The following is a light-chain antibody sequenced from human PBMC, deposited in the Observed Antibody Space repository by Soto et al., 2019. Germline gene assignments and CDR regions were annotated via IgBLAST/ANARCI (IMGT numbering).Light chain of an antibody. V-gene: IGKV3-15*01. CDR1: QSVNTN. CDR3: QQYNNWPPA. CDR2: GAS. Sequence: TVMTQSPDTLPVSPGERVTLSCRASQSVNTNLAWYQQKPGQGPRLLVHGASTRATGIPARFSGSGSGTEFALTISSLQSEDFAVYHCQQYNNWPPAFGQGTKVEMK. J-gene: IGKJ1*01.